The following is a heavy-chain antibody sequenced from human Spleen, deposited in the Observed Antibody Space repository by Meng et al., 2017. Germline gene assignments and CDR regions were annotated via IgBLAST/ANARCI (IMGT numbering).Heavy chain of an antibody. CDR2: INHSGST. J-gene: IGHJ4*02. CDR1: GGSFSDYY. V-gene: IGHV4-34*01. CDR3: ARGPTTMAHDFDY. Sequence: VRLRRWGGGLLQPSETLSLTCVVSGGSFSDYYWSWIRQPPGKGLEWIGEINHSGSTNYNPSLESRATISVDTSQNNLSLKLSSVTAADSAVYYCARGPTTMAHDFDYWGQGTLVTVSS. D-gene: IGHD4-11*01.